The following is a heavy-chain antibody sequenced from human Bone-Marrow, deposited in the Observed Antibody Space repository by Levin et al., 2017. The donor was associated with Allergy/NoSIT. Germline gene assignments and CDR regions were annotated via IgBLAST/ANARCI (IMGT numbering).Heavy chain of an antibody. V-gene: IGHV3-23*01. CDR1: GFPFSTYT. CDR2: IYPSGSNT. D-gene: IGHD6-19*01. CDR3: AKDKTPDSGWDVDY. Sequence: LSLTCAASGFPFSTYTMNWVRQAPGKGLEWVSAIYPSGSNTYYADSVKGRFTISRDNPKNTLYLQMNSLRAEDTAVYYCAKDKTPDSGWDVDYWGQGTLVTVSS. J-gene: IGHJ4*02.